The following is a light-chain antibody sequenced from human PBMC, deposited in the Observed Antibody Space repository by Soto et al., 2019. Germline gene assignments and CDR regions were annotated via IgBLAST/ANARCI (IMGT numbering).Light chain of an antibody. CDR1: QSVSSSY. J-gene: IGKJ4*01. CDR3: QQYGRSPLT. V-gene: IGKV3-20*01. CDR2: GAS. Sequence: EIVLTQSPGTLSLSPGETATLSCRASQSVSSSYLAWYQQTPGQAPRLLIYGASSRATGIPDRFSGSGSGTDFTLPISRLEPEDFAVYYCQQYGRSPLTFGGGTKVEIK.